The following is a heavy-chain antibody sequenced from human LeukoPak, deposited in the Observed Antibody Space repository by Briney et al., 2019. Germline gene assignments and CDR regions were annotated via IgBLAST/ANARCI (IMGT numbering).Heavy chain of an antibody. CDR3: ARQGSPSWYRFDP. Sequence: PSETLSLTCTVSGGSISSYYWSWIRQPPGKGLEWIGYIYYSGSTNYNPSLKSRVTISVDTSKNQFSLKLSSVTAADTAVYYCARQGSPSWYRFDPWGQGTLVTVSS. V-gene: IGHV4-59*01. J-gene: IGHJ5*02. D-gene: IGHD6-13*01. CDR1: GGSISSYY. CDR2: IYYSGST.